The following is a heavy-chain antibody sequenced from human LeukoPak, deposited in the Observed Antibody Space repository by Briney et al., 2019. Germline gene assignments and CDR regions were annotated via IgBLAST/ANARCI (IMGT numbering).Heavy chain of an antibody. CDR1: GFTFSSYS. J-gene: IGHJ6*02. CDR3: TAGVTFFYGMDV. D-gene: IGHD2-21*02. CDR2: IKGTSDGGTA. Sequence: PGGSLRLSCAASGFTFSSYSMNWVRQAPGKGLEWVGRIKGTSDGGTADYAAPVKGRFIISRADSSKTVYLQMNSLKSEDTAMYYCTAGVTFFYGMDVWGQGTTVTVSS. V-gene: IGHV3-15*01.